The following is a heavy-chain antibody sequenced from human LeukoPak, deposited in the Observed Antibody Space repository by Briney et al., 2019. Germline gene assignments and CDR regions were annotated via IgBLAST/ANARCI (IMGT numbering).Heavy chain of an antibody. CDR3: ARDSISILGAPGGWFDP. CDR1: GGSISSGDYY. D-gene: IGHD3-3*01. CDR2: IYYSGST. Sequence: SQTLSLTCTVSGGSISSGDYYWSWIRQPPWKGLEWIGCIYYSGSTYYNPSLKSRVTISVDTSKNQFSLKLSSVTAADTAMYYCARDSISILGAPGGWFDPRGQGTLVTVSP. J-gene: IGHJ5*02. V-gene: IGHV4-30-4*08.